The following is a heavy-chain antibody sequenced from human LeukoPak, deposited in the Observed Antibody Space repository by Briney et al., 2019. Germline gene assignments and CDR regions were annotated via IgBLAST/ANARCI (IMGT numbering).Heavy chain of an antibody. V-gene: IGHV3-30*03. CDR1: GFTFSRCG. D-gene: IGHD3-16*01. CDR3: ARATWGYIDY. Sequence: GGSLRLSCAASGFTFSRCGMHWVRQAPGKGLEWVAIILHDGSGKYYADSVKGRFTISRDNSKNMVYLQMNSLRAEDTAVYYCARATWGYIDYWGQGTLVTVSS. J-gene: IGHJ4*02. CDR2: ILHDGSGK.